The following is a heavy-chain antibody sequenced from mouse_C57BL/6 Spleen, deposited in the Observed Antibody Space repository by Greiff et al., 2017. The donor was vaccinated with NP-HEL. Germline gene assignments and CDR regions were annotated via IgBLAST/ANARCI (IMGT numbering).Heavy chain of an antibody. J-gene: IGHJ3*01. V-gene: IGHV1-64*01. CDR1: GYTFTSYW. CDR3: ANYYGSSYEFAY. D-gene: IGHD1-1*01. CDR2: IHPNSGSI. Sequence: VQLQQPGAELVKPGASVKLSCKASGYTFTSYWMHWVKQRPGQGLEWIGMIHPNSGSINYNEKFKSKATLTVDKSSSTAYMQLSSLTSEDSAVYYCANYYGSSYEFAYWGQGTLVTVSA.